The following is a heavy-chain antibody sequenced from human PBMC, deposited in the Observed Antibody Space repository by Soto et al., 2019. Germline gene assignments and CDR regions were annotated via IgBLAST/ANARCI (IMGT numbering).Heavy chain of an antibody. J-gene: IGHJ6*02. V-gene: IGHV1-18*01. CDR2: ISVYNGNT. CDR1: GYTFTTYG. Sequence: QVQLVQSGPEVKKPGASVKVSCKASGYTFTTYGINWVRQAPGQRLEWMGWISVYNGNTNYAQKFQGRITMTTDTSTSTAYMELGSLRSDDTALYYCARLLLPAHIVGATRSTNYYAMDVWGQGTTVTVSS. D-gene: IGHD1-26*01. CDR3: ARLLLPAHIVGATRSTNYYAMDV.